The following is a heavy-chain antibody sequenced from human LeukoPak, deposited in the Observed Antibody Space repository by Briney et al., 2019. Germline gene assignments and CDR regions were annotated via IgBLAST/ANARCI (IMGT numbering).Heavy chain of an antibody. Sequence: PSETLSLTCAVYGGSFSGYYWSWIRQPPGKGLEWIGEINHSGSTNYNPSLKSRVTISVDTSKNQFSLKLSSVTAADTAVYYCAPRQSGWYGVDVWGQGTTVTVSS. CDR2: INHSGST. J-gene: IGHJ6*02. V-gene: IGHV4-34*01. D-gene: IGHD6-19*01. CDR1: GGSFSGYY. CDR3: APRQSGWYGVDV.